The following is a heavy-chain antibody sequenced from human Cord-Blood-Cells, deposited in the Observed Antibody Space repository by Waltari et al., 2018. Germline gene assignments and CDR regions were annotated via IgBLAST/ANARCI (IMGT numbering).Heavy chain of an antibody. J-gene: IGHJ3*02. Sequence: QVQLQESGPGLVKPSETLSLTCTVSGGSISSYYWSWIRQPPGKGLEWIGYIYYSGSTNHNPSLKCRVTISVDTSKNRLSLELSPGTAADTAVYYWARWPRGAEDAFDSWGQGIMVTVSS. D-gene: IGHD3-16*01. V-gene: IGHV4-59*01. CDR1: GGSISSYY. CDR2: IYYSGST. CDR3: ARWPRGAEDAFDS.